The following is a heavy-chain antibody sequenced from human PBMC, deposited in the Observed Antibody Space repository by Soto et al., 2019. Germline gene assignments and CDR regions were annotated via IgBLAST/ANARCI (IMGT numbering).Heavy chain of an antibody. CDR2: IYYSGST. D-gene: IGHD1-26*01. V-gene: IGHV4-39*01. CDR3: ARHQIVGATIGY. CDR1: GGSISSSSYY. J-gene: IGHJ4*02. Sequence: QLQLQESGPGLVKPSETLSLTCTVSGGSISSSSYYWGWIRQPPGKGLEWIGSIYYSGSTYYNPSLKSRVTISVDTSKNQFSLKLSSVTAADTAVYYCARHQIVGATIGYWGQGTLVTVSS.